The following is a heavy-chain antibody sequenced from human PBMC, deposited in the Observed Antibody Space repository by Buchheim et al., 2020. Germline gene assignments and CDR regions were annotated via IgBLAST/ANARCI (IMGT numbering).Heavy chain of an antibody. CDR3: AKEIISSTSDYYYGMDV. V-gene: IGHV3-30*18. Sequence: QVHLVESGGGVVQPGRSLRLSCAASGFTFSSSGMHWVRQAPGKGLEWVAVISYDGNKKYYADSVKGRLTISRANSKNTLYLQMNSLRAEDTAVYYCAKEIISSTSDYYYGMDVWGQGTT. D-gene: IGHD2-2*01. CDR1: GFTFSSSG. J-gene: IGHJ6*02. CDR2: ISYDGNKK.